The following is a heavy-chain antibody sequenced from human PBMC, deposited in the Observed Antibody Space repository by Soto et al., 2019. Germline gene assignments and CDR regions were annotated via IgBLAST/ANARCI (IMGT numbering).Heavy chain of an antibody. Sequence: GVSLRLSCAASGFTFSSYGMHWVRQAPGKGLEWVAVIWYDGSNKYYADSVKGRFTISRDNSKNTLYLQMNSLRAEDTAVYYCARGGPFLTEYYFDYWGQGTLVTVSS. CDR3: ARGGPFLTEYYFDY. V-gene: IGHV3-33*01. CDR1: GFTFSSYG. D-gene: IGHD3-16*01. CDR2: IWYDGSNK. J-gene: IGHJ4*02.